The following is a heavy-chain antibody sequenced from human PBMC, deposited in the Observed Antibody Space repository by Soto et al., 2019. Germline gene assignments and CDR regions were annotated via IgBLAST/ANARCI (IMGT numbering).Heavy chain of an antibody. CDR1: GFTFSSYA. CDR3: AREYYYGSGSPPYSPSDP. V-gene: IGHV3-30-3*01. J-gene: IGHJ5*02. D-gene: IGHD3-10*01. Sequence: GGSLRLSCAASGFTFSSYAMHWVCQAPGKGLEWVAVISYDGSNKYYADSVKGRFTISRDNCKNTLYLQMNSLRADDTAVYYCAREYYYGSGSPPYSPSDPWGQGTLVTVSS. CDR2: ISYDGSNK.